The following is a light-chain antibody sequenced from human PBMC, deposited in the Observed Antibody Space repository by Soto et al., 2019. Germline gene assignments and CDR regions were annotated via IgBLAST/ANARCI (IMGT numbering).Light chain of an antibody. CDR1: QSVSSSY. CDR2: GAS. Sequence: EIVLTQSPGTLSLSPGERATLSCRASQSVSSSYLAWYQQKPGQAPRLLIYGASSRATGIPARFSGSGSGTEFTLTISSLQSEDFAVYYCQQHNNWPSTFGQGTKVDIK. V-gene: IGKV3-15*01. J-gene: IGKJ1*01. CDR3: QQHNNWPST.